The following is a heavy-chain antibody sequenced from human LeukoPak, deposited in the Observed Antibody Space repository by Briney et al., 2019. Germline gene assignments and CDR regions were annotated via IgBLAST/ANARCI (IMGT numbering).Heavy chain of an antibody. CDR1: GGSFSGYY. Sequence: SETLSLTCAVYGGSFSGYYWSWIRQPPGKGLEWIGEINHSGSTNYNPSLKSRVTISVDTSKNQFSLKPSSVTAADTAVYYCARGLSAVAGKGYWGQGTLVTVSS. CDR2: INHSGST. CDR3: ARGLSAVAGKGY. J-gene: IGHJ4*02. D-gene: IGHD6-19*01. V-gene: IGHV4-34*01.